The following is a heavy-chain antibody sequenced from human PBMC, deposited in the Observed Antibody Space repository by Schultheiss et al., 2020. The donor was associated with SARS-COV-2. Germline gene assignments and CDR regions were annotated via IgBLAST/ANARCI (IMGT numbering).Heavy chain of an antibody. Sequence: GGSLRLSCAASGFTFSSYAMHWVRQAPGEGLQWVANIKHDGSEKYYVDSVKGRFTISRDNSKNTLYLQMNSLRAEDTAVYYCAKEVSGNYYYFDYWGQGTLVTVAS. D-gene: IGHD1-26*01. V-gene: IGHV3-7*01. CDR3: AKEVSGNYYYFDY. J-gene: IGHJ4*02. CDR1: GFTFSSYA. CDR2: IKHDGSEK.